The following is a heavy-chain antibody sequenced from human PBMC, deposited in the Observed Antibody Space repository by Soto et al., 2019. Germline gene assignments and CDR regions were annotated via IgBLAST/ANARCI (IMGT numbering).Heavy chain of an antibody. CDR3: AHATLGVQTYSSWGTIDY. V-gene: IGHV2-5*02. Sequence: SGPTLVKPTQTLTLTCTFSGFSLSTSGVGVGWIRQPPGKALEWLALIYWDDDKRYSPSLKSRLTITKDTSKNQVVLTMTNMDPVDTATYYCAHATLGVQTYSSWGTIDYWGQGTLVTVSS. CDR1: GFSLSTSGVG. J-gene: IGHJ4*02. CDR2: IYWDDDK. D-gene: IGHD6-6*01.